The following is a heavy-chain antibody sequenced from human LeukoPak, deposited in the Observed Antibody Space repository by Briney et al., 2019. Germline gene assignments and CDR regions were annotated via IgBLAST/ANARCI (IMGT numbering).Heavy chain of an antibody. CDR1: GFTFSSYA. CDR3: ARLRSSSDDY. Sequence: GSLRLPCAASGFTFSSYAMHWVRQAPGKGLEWVGRSRNKANSYTTEYAASVKGRFTISRDVSQNSLYLQMYSLKTEDTAVYYCARLRSSSDDYWGQGTLVTVSS. V-gene: IGHV3-72*01. D-gene: IGHD6-6*01. CDR2: SRNKANSYTT. J-gene: IGHJ4*02.